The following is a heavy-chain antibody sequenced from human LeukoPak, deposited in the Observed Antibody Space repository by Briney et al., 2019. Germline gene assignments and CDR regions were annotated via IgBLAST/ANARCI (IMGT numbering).Heavy chain of an antibody. CDR1: GFTFSNAW. CDR3: TTGRFYHDSSFD. J-gene: IGHJ4*02. V-gene: IGHV3-15*01. D-gene: IGHD3-22*01. Sequence: GGSLRLSCAASGFTFSNAWLSWVRQAPGKGLEWVGRIKKKADGGTIDYAAPVKGRFTISREDLKNTLYLQMNSLRTEDTAVYYRTTGRFYHDSSFDWGQGTLVTVSS. CDR2: IKKKADGGTI.